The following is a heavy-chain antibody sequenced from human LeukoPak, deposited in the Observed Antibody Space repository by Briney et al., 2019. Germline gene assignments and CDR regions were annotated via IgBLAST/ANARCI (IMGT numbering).Heavy chain of an antibody. J-gene: IGHJ3*02. CDR2: IYYSGST. CDR1: GGSISSSSYY. Sequence: SETLSLTCTVSGGSISSSSYYWSWIRQPPGKGLEWIGYIYYSGSTNYNPSLKSRVTISVDTSKNQFSLKLSSVTAADTAVYYCAGGYNLGAFDIWGQGTMVTVSS. CDR3: AGGYNLGAFDI. D-gene: IGHD5-24*01. V-gene: IGHV4-61*01.